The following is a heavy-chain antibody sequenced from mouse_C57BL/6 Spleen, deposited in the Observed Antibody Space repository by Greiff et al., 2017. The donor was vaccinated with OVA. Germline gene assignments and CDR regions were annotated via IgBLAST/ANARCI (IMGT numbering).Heavy chain of an antibody. CDR3: ARDDSSGYVEWYFDV. V-gene: IGHV3-1*01. Sequence: EVKLMESGPGMVKPSQSLSLTCTVTGYSITSGYDWHWIRHFPGNKLEWMGYISYSGSTNYNPSLKSRISITHDTSKNHFFLKLNSVTTEDTATYYCARDDSSGYVEWYFDVWGTGTTVTVSS. CDR2: ISYSGST. D-gene: IGHD3-2*02. CDR1: GYSITSGYD. J-gene: IGHJ1*03.